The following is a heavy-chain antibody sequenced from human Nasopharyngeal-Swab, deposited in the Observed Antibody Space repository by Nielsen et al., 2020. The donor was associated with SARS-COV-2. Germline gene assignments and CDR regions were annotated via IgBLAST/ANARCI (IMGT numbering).Heavy chain of an antibody. CDR2: INPSGGST. D-gene: IGHD3-10*01. CDR1: GYTFTGYY. Sequence: ASVKVSCKASGYTFTGYYMHWVRQAPGQGLEWMGRINPSGGSTSYAQKFQGRVTMTRDTSTSTVYMELSSLRSEDTAVYYCARDRLRLRDYITMVRGVVPYGMDVWGQGTTVTASS. V-gene: IGHV1-46*01. CDR3: ARDRLRLRDYITMVRGVVPYGMDV. J-gene: IGHJ6*02.